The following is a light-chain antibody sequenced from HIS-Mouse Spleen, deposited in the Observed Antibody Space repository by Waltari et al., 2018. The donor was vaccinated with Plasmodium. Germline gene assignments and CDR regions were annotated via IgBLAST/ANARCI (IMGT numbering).Light chain of an antibody. CDR3: QQYNNWSFT. CDR1: QCVSSN. CDR2: GAS. J-gene: IGKJ3*01. V-gene: IGKV3-15*01. Sequence: EIVMTQSPATLSVSPGDRATLSCRASQCVSSNLAWYQQKPGQAPRLLIYGASTRATGIPARFSGSGSGTEFTLTISSLQSEDFAVYYCQQYNNWSFTFGPGTKVDIK.